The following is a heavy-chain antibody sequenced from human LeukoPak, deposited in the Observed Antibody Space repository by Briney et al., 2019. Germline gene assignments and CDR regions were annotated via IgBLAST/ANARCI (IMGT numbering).Heavy chain of an antibody. CDR3: ARDNGGVDY. Sequence: QPGGSLRLSCAASRFTFGTYAMTWVRQAPGKGLEWVSSISGSGGSTYYADSVKGRFTISRDNAKNTLYLQMSSLRAEDTAVYYCARDNGGVDYWGQGTLVTVSS. V-gene: IGHV3-23*01. CDR2: ISGSGGST. CDR1: RFTFGTYA. J-gene: IGHJ4*02. D-gene: IGHD2-8*02.